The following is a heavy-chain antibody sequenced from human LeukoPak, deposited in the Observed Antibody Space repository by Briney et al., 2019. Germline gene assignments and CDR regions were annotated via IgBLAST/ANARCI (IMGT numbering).Heavy chain of an antibody. J-gene: IGHJ4*02. CDR3: ARGDSTGFYYAVFED. CDR2: ISWESESI. Sequence: PGRSLRLPCAASGFTFDDYGMHWVRQAPRKGLEWVAGISWESESIDYADSVRGRFTISRENDKNSLYLQMHSLRAKDTAFYYCARGDSTGFYYAVFEDWGQGTLVTVSS. D-gene: IGHD3-22*01. V-gene: IGHV3-9*01. CDR1: GFTFDDYG.